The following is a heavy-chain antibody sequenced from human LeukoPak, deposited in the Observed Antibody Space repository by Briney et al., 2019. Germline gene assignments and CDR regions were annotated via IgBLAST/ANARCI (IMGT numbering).Heavy chain of an antibody. J-gene: IGHJ4*02. CDR2: IIPILGIT. V-gene: IGHV1-69*04. CDR3: ARDPEYSSGWFVY. D-gene: IGHD6-19*01. CDR1: GGTFSSYA. Sequence: SVKVSCKASGGTFSSYAISWVRQAPGQGLEWMGRIIPILGITNYAQKFQGRVTITADKSTSTAYMELSSLRSEDTAVYYCARDPEYSSGWFVYWGQGTLVTVSS.